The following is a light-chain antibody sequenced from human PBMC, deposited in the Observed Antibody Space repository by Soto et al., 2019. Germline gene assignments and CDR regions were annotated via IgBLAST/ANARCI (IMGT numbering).Light chain of an antibody. CDR2: DAF. V-gene: IGKV1-5*01. J-gene: IGKJ1*01. Sequence: DIQMTQSPSTLSASVGDRVTITCRASQSTSTWLAWYQQKPGKAPKLLIYDAFNLESGVPSRFSGSGSGTDFTLTINSLQPDEFATYYCQQYDRYWTFGQGTKVDIK. CDR3: QQYDRYWT. CDR1: QSTSTW.